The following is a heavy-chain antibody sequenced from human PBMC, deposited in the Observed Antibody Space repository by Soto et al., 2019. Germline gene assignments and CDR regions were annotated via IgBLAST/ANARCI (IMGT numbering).Heavy chain of an antibody. Sequence: QPGGSLRLSCAGSGFTLSSHAMSWVRQAPGKGLEWVSAISGSGANTNYADYVKGRFTISRDDSKNTLYLQMNSLRAEDTAVYYCAKGTTWANHWFDPWGQGTLVTVSS. V-gene: IGHV3-23*01. J-gene: IGHJ5*02. CDR3: AKGTTWANHWFDP. D-gene: IGHD1-7*01. CDR2: ISGSGANT. CDR1: GFTLSSHA.